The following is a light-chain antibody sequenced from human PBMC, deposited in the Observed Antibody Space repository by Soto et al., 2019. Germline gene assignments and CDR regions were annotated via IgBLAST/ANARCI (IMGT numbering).Light chain of an antibody. Sequence: EIVLTQSPGTLSLSPGERATLSCRASQSVSNNYLAWYQQKPGQAPRLLIYGASNRATGIPDRFSGSGSGTEFTLTISSLQSEDFAVYYCQQRSNWPGTFGGGTKVDIK. V-gene: IGKV3D-20*02. J-gene: IGKJ4*01. CDR1: QSVSNNY. CDR3: QQRSNWPGT. CDR2: GAS.